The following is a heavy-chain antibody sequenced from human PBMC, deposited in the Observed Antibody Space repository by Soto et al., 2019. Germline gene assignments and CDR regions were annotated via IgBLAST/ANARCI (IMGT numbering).Heavy chain of an antibody. CDR3: ARGANIAAAGISYYYYMDV. CDR1: GGSISSYY. Sequence: SETLSLTCTVSGGSISSYYWSWIRQPPGKXLEWIGYIYYSGSTNYNPSLKSRVTXSXDTSKNQFSLKLSSVTAADTAVYYCARGANIAAAGISYYYYMDVWGKGTTVTAP. CDR2: IYYSGST. D-gene: IGHD6-13*01. V-gene: IGHV4-59*12. J-gene: IGHJ6*03.